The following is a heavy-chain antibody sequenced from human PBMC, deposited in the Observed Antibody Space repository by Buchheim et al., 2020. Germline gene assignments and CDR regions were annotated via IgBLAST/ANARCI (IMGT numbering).Heavy chain of an antibody. V-gene: IGHV4-4*02. CDR1: GGSISSSNW. CDR3: ARFGGIAVAGTTNYYYYGMDV. Sequence: QVQLQESGPGLVKPSGTLSLTCAVSGGSISSSNWWSWVRQPPGKGLEWIGEIYPSGSTNYNPSLKSRVTISVDKSKNQFSLKLSSVTAADTAVYYCARFGGIAVAGTTNYYYYGMDVWGQGTT. J-gene: IGHJ6*02. D-gene: IGHD6-19*01. CDR2: IYPSGST.